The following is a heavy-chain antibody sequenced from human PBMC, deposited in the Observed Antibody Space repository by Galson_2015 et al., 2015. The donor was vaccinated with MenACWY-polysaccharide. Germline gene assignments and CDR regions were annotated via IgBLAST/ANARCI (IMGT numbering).Heavy chain of an antibody. J-gene: IGHJ4*02. D-gene: IGHD3-10*02. CDR3: TTITMLIVHEDY. V-gene: IGHV3-15*01. CDR2: IKSKIDGGTT. Sequence: SLRLSCAASGFTFSNAWMSWVRQAPGKGLEWVGRIKSKIDGGTTDYGAPVKGRFTISRDDSKNTLYLQMNSLRSEDTAVYYCTTITMLIVHEDYWGQGTLVTVSS. CDR1: GFTFSNAW.